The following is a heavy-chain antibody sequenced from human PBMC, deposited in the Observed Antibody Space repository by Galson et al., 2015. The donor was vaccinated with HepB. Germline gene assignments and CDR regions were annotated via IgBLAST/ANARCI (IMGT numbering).Heavy chain of an antibody. J-gene: IGHJ4*02. CDR1: GFTFSSYG. V-gene: IGHV3-30*18. D-gene: IGHD3-22*01. CDR3: AKGAYYYDSSAPFFDY. CDR2: ISYDGSNK. Sequence: LRLSCAASGFTFSSYGMHWVRQAPGKGLEWVAVISYDGSNKYYADSVKGRFTISRDNSKNTLYLQMNSLRAEDTAVYYCAKGAYYYDSSAPFFDYWGQGTLVTVSS.